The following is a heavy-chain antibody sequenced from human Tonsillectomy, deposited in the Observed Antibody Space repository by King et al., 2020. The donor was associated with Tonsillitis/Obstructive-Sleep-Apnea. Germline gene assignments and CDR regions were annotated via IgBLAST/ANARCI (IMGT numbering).Heavy chain of an antibody. J-gene: IGHJ4*02. CDR3: AREGHSSRWSPLDY. V-gene: IGHV4-59*01. CDR1: GGSISSYY. D-gene: IGHD6-13*01. Sequence: QLQESGPGLVKPSETLSLTCTVSGGSISSYYWSWVRQPPGKGLEWIGYIYYSGSTNYNPSLKSRVTISVDTSKNQFSLKLSSVTAADTAVYNCAREGHSSRWSPLDYWGQGTRVTVSS. CDR2: IYYSGST.